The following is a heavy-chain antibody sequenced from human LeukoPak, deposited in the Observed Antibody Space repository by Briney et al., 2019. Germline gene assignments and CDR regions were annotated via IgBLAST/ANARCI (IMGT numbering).Heavy chain of an antibody. Sequence: PGGSLRLSCAASGFTFSSYWMSWVRQAPGKGLEWVANIKHDGGVKYYVDSVKGRFTISRDNAKDSLYLQMHSLRAEDTAVYYCARAGATVVLDYWGQGTLVTVSS. CDR2: IKHDGGVK. J-gene: IGHJ4*02. CDR3: ARAGATVVLDY. V-gene: IGHV3-7*01. D-gene: IGHD4-23*01. CDR1: GFTFSSYW.